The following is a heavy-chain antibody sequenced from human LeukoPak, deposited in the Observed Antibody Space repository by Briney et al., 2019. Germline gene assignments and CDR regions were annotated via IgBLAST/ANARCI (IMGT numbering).Heavy chain of an antibody. J-gene: IGHJ4*02. CDR3: ARDRFLEWLLYNESDFDY. V-gene: IGHV3-23*01. CDR2: ISGSGGST. D-gene: IGHD3-3*01. Sequence: PGGSLRLSCAASGFTFSSYAMSWVRQAPGKGLEWVSAISGSGGSTYYADSVKGRFTISRDNAKNSLYLQMNSLRAEDTAVYYCARDRFLEWLLYNESDFDYWGQGTLVTVSS. CDR1: GFTFSSYA.